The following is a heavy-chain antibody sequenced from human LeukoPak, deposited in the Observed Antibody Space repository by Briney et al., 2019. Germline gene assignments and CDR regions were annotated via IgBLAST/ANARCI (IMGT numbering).Heavy chain of an antibody. V-gene: IGHV4-59*12. CDR1: GGSISSYY. Sequence: SETLSLTCTVSGGSISSYYWSWIRQPPGKGLGWIGYIYYSGSTNYNPSLKSRVTISVDTSKNQFSLKLSSVTAADTAVHYCARGRWQGGYYYYGMDVWGQGTTVTVSS. J-gene: IGHJ6*02. CDR2: IYYSGST. CDR3: ARGRWQGGYYYYGMDV. D-gene: IGHD4-23*01.